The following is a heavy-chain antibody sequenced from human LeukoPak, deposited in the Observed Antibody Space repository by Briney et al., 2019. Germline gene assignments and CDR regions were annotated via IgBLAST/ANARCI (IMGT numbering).Heavy chain of an antibody. CDR1: GFTFSSYA. CDR2: ISGSGGST. V-gene: IGHV3-23*01. CDR3: AKGRYYYYDSSGHFDY. J-gene: IGHJ4*02. D-gene: IGHD3-22*01. Sequence: GGSLRLSCAAPGFTFSSYAMSWVRQAPGKGLEWVSAISGSGGSTYYADSVKGRFTISRDNSKNTLYLQMNSLRAEDTAVYYCAKGRYYYYDSSGHFDYWGQGTLVTVSS.